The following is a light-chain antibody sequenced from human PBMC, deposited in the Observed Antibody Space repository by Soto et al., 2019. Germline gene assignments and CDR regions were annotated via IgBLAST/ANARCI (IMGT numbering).Light chain of an antibody. CDR3: QQYGSSPWT. CDR2: GAS. J-gene: IGKJ1*01. V-gene: IGKV3-20*01. CDR1: QSVSSNY. Sequence: EMVLTQSPATLSLSPGERATLSCRASQSVSSNYLAWYQQKPGQAPRPLIYGASSRATGIPDRFSGSGAGTDFTLTISRLESEDFAVYYCQQYGSSPWTFGQGTKVEIK.